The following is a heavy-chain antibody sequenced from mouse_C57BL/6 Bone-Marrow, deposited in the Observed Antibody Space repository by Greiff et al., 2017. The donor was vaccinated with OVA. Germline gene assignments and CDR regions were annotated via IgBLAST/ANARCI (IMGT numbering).Heavy chain of an antibody. D-gene: IGHD1-2*01. CDR2: IRNKANGYTT. V-gene: IGHV7-3*01. Sequence: EVHLVESGGGLVQPGGSLSLSCAASGFTFTDYYMSWVRQPPGKALEWLGFIRNKANGYTTEYSASVKGRFTISRDKSQSILYLQMNALCAEDSATYYGGTFIKAWFAYWGQGTLVTVSA. J-gene: IGHJ3*01. CDR3: GTFIKAWFAY. CDR1: GFTFTDYY.